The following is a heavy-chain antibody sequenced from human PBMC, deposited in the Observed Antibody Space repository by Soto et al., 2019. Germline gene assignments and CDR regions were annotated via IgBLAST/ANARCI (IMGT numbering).Heavy chain of an antibody. CDR1: GGTFSSTG. CDR2: ISPMYGTE. Sequence: QVQLVQSGAEVKKPGSSVKVSCKASGGTFSSTGISWVRQAPGQGLEWMGGISPMYGTENYAQKFKGRVTMTADECTSTAYMELSSLRSEDAAEYYGARKKAPVLRFVDWPGVQHYYYGMEVWGQGNTVTVSS. J-gene: IGHJ6*02. V-gene: IGHV1-69*01. CDR3: ARKKAPVLRFVDWPGVQHYYYGMEV. D-gene: IGHD3-3*01.